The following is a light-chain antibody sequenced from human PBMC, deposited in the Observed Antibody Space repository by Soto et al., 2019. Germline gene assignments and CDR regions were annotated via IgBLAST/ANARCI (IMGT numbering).Light chain of an antibody. Sequence: QSVLTQPPSVSGAPGQRVTISCTGSSCNIGAGYDVHWYQQHPGTAPKLLIYGNSKRPSGVPDRFSGSKSGTSASLAITGLQAEDEADYYCQSYASGLSGSVFGGGTKVTVL. CDR1: SCNIGAGYD. V-gene: IGLV1-40*01. J-gene: IGLJ3*02. CDR2: GNS. CDR3: QSYASGLSGSV.